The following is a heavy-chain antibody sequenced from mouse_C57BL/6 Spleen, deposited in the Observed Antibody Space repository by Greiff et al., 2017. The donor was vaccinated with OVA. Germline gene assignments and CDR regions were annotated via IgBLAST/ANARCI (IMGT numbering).Heavy chain of an antibody. J-gene: IGHJ4*01. CDR3: ARNDGRSYDYAMDY. D-gene: IGHD2-3*01. CDR1: GFTFSDYG. CDR2: ISSGSSTI. V-gene: IGHV5-17*01. Sequence: EVKLVESGGGLVKPGGSLKLSCAASGFTFSDYGMHWVRQAPEKGLEWVAYISSGSSTIYYADTVKGRFTISRDNAKNTLFLQMISLRSEDTAMYYCARNDGRSYDYAMDYWGQGTSVTVSS.